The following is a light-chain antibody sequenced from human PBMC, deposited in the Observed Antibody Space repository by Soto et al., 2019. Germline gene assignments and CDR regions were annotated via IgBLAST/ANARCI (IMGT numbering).Light chain of an antibody. CDR2: GAS. J-gene: IGKJ1*01. V-gene: IGKV3D-15*01. CDR1: QSVSRN. CDR3: QQYNKWPLS. Sequence: EIVMTQSPSTLSVSPGERATLSCRASQSVSRNLAWYQQKPGQAPRLLIYGASTRATGIPARFSGSGSGTEFTLTISSLQSEDFAVYYCQQYNKWPLSFGQGTKVDIK.